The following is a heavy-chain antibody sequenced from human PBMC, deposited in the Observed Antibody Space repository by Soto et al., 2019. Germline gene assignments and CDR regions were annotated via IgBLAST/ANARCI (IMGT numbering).Heavy chain of an antibody. CDR2: IYYSGST. V-gene: IGHV4-59*08. CDR3: AGLGYCSSTSCYDFDY. Sequence: PSETLSLTRTVSGGSISSYYWSWNRQPPGKGLEWIGYIYYSGSTNYNPSLKSRVTISVDTSKNQFSLKLSSVTAADTAVYYWAGLGYCSSTSCYDFDYWGQGTLVTVSS. J-gene: IGHJ4*02. D-gene: IGHD2-2*01. CDR1: GGSISSYY.